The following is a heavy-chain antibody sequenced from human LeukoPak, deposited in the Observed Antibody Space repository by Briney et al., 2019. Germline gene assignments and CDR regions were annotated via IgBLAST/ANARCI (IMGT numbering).Heavy chain of an antibody. V-gene: IGHV3-21*01. J-gene: IGHJ3*02. Sequence: GGSLRLSCTASGFTFSTYSMNWVRQAPGKGLEWVSSISSLSSSVYYADSVKGRFTFSRDNAKNSLYLQMNSLRAEDTAVYYCARDLKGPVNDVFDMWGQGTMVTVSS. CDR2: ISSLSSSV. D-gene: IGHD4-23*01. CDR1: GFTFSTYS. CDR3: ARDLKGPVNDVFDM.